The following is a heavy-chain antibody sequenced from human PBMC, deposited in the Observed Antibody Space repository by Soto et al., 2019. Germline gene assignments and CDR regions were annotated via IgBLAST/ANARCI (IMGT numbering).Heavy chain of an antibody. D-gene: IGHD3-16*01. Sequence: PSETLSLTCTVSGGSISSYYWSWIRQPPGKGLEWIGYIYYSGSTNYNPSLKSRVTISVDTSKNQFSLKLSSVTAADTAVYYCARGGVRLSMDVWGQGTTVTVSS. CDR3: ARGGVRLSMDV. J-gene: IGHJ6*02. V-gene: IGHV4-59*01. CDR2: IYYSGST. CDR1: GGSISSYY.